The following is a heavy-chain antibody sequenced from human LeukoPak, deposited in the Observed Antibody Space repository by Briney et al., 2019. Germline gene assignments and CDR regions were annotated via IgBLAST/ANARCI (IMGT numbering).Heavy chain of an antibody. CDR2: INEDGSIT. D-gene: IGHD1-26*01. CDR1: GFTFSSNW. CDR3: ARGSYYDVESDY. J-gene: IGHJ4*02. Sequence: PGGSLRLSCAASGFTFSSNWMHWARQAPGKGLVWVSRINEDGSITNYADSVKGRFTISRDNAKNTLYLQMNSLRAEDTAVYYCARGSYYDVESDYWGQGTLVTVSS. V-gene: IGHV3-74*01.